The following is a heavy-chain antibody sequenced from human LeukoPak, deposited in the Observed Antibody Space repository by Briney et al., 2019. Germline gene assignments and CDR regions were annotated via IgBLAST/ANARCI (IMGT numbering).Heavy chain of an antibody. CDR3: AKDRYSGLNTIDY. Sequence: GRTLRLSCAASEFTFSTYGMHWVRQAPGKGLEWVADISYDGSYKFYADSVKGRFTISRDNSKSTLYLQMNSLRAEDTAVYYCAKDRYSGLNTIDYWGQGTLVTVSS. D-gene: IGHD6-13*01. CDR2: ISYDGSYK. CDR1: EFTFSTYG. J-gene: IGHJ4*02. V-gene: IGHV3-30*18.